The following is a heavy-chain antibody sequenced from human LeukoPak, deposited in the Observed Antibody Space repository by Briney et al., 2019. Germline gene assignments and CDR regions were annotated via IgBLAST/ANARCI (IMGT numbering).Heavy chain of an antibody. CDR2: IYYNGST. Sequence: SETLSLTCIDSGGSLSGYLWRWIQQPPGKGLEWIGYIYYNGSTNYNPSLKSRVTISVATSKTQFSLELVSVTAADTAVYYCARGWSPASSGSENWGQGTLVTVSS. CDR1: GGSLSGYL. D-gene: IGHD1-1*01. CDR3: ARGWSPASSGSEN. J-gene: IGHJ4*02. V-gene: IGHV4-59*12.